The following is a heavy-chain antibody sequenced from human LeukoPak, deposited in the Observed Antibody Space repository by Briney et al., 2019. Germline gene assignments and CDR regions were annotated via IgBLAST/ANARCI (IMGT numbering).Heavy chain of an antibody. CDR1: GFTFSSYA. CDR3: ARDQGHYYGSGSYGWFDP. Sequence: GGSLRLSCAASGFTFSSYAMHWVRQAPGKGLEWVAVISYDGSNKYYADSVKGRFTISRDNSKNTLYLQVNSLRAEDTAVYYCARDQGHYYGSGSYGWFDPWGQGTLVTVSS. V-gene: IGHV3-30-3*01. J-gene: IGHJ5*02. D-gene: IGHD3-10*01. CDR2: ISYDGSNK.